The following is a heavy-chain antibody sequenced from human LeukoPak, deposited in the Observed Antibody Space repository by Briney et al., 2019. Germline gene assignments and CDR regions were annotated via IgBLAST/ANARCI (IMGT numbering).Heavy chain of an antibody. CDR2: IYTSGST. D-gene: IGHD6-19*01. CDR3: ASFSYSSGWYYFDY. J-gene: IGHJ4*02. V-gene: IGHV4-4*07. Sequence: SETLSLTCTVSGGSISSYYWSWIRQPAGKGLEWIGRIYTSGSTNYNPSLKSRVTMSVDTSKNQFPLKLSSVTAADTAVYYCASFSYSSGWYYFDYWGQGTLVTVSS. CDR1: GGSISSYY.